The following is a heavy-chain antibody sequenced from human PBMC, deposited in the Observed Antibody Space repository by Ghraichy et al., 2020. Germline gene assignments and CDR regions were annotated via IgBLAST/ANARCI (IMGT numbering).Heavy chain of an antibody. V-gene: IGHV4-4*02. D-gene: IGHD2-2*01. J-gene: IGHJ4*02. CDR1: GGSISSTSW. Sequence: SETLSLTCDVSGGSISSTSWWSWVRQPPGQGLEWIGEIHHSGNTNYNPSLKSRGTLSLDKSKNQFSLKLSSVTAADAAVYYCARIYCDSISCHYFDYWGQGTLVTVSS. CDR3: ARIYCDSISCHYFDY. CDR2: IHHSGNT.